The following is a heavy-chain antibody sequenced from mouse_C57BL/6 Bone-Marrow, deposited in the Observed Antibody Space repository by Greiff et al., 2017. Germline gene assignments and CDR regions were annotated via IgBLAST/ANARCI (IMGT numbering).Heavy chain of an antibody. D-gene: IGHD4-1*01. Sequence: EVQLQQSGPGLVKPSQSLSLTCSVTGYSITSGYYWNWIRKFPGNKLEWMGYISYDGSNNYNPSLKNRISNTRDTSKNQFFLKLNSMTPEDTATYYCTRARTGHFYFWSQGTTLTVTS. CDR1: GYSITSGYY. CDR3: TRARTGHFYF. CDR2: ISYDGSN. J-gene: IGHJ2*01. V-gene: IGHV3-6*01.